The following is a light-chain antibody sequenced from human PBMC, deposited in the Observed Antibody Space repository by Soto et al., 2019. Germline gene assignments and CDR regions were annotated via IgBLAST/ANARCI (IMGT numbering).Light chain of an antibody. CDR3: QQTYSPPRT. Sequence: DIQMTQSPSSLSASVGDRVTITCRTSQFISTYLHWYQQKPGKAPNLLIYAASKLHSGVPSRVSGSGSGTDFTLIISSLQPEDFASYYCQQTYSPPRTFGQGTKLES. V-gene: IGKV1-39*01. J-gene: IGKJ2*01. CDR1: QFISTY. CDR2: AAS.